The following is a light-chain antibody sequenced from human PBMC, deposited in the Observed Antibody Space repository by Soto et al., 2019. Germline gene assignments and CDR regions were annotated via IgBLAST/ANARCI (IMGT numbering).Light chain of an antibody. J-gene: IGLJ1*01. CDR3: SSYTSSGTYV. CDR2: DAS. Sequence: QSVLAQPASVSGSPGQSITISCTGTSSDVGGYNYVSWYQQHPGKAPKVMIYDASNRPSGVSNRFSGSKSGNTASLTISGLQAEVEADYFCSSYTSSGTYVFGTGTKVTFL. CDR1: SSDVGGYNY. V-gene: IGLV2-14*01.